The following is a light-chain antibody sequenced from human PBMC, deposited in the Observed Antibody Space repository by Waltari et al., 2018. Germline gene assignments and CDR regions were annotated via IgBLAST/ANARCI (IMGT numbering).Light chain of an antibody. CDR3: ATWDDSLNGRV. CDR2: GND. V-gene: IGLV1-44*01. Sequence: VMTQSPDSLAVSLGERVTISCSGSSSNIGRDTVNWSQPGPGTAPKLLIYGNDQRPSGVPDRFSGSKSGTSASLAITGLQSEDEADYYCATWDDSLNGRVFGGGTKLTVL. J-gene: IGLJ3*02. CDR1: SSNIGRDT.